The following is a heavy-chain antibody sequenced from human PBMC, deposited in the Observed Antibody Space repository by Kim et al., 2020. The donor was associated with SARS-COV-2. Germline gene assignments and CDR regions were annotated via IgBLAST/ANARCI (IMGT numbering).Heavy chain of an antibody. V-gene: IGHV4-59*13. CDR2: IYNSGSP. Sequence: SETLSLTCTVSGGSLSTSYWSWIRQPPGKGLEWIGYIYNSGSPTYNPSLQSRVTISLDTSWNQFSLKLTSVTAADTAVFYCARRRRDSSGYYYFDYWGQGTLVTVSS. J-gene: IGHJ4*02. D-gene: IGHD3-22*01. CDR3: ARRRRDSSGYYYFDY. CDR1: GGSLSTSY.